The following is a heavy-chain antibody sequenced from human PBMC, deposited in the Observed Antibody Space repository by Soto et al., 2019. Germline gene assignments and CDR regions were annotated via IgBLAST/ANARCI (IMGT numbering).Heavy chain of an antibody. J-gene: IGHJ1*01. CDR1: GFTFKYYA. D-gene: IGHD2-8*01. CDR2: ISGSGDKT. V-gene: IGHV3-23*01. Sequence: EVQLLQSGGGLAQPGTSLRLSCAASGFTFKYYAMTWVRQAPGKGLEWVSTISGSGDKTDYADSVKGRFRVSRDNSKDTLYLQMDSLRADDTAVYYCARESKWYGCQYCQDWGEGTLVTVSS. CDR3: ARESKWYGCQYCQD.